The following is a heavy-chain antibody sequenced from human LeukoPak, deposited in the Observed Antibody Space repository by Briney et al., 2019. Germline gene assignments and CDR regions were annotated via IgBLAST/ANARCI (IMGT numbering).Heavy chain of an antibody. CDR3: ARQPPGGYSYGGVDY. Sequence: GGSLKISCKGSGYSFTSYWIGWVRQMPGKGLEWMGIIYPGDSDTRYSPSFQGQVTISADKSISTAYLQWSSLKASDTAMYYCARQPPGGYSYGGVDYWGQGTLVTVSS. CDR2: IYPGDSDT. J-gene: IGHJ4*02. D-gene: IGHD5-18*01. CDR1: GYSFTSYW. V-gene: IGHV5-51*01.